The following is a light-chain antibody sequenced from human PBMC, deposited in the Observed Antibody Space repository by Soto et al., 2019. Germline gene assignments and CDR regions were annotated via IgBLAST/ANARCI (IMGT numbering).Light chain of an antibody. CDR1: QSLVYKDGNTY. V-gene: IGKV2-30*01. CDR2: KVS. Sequence: DVVITQSPLSLPVTLGQPASISCRSSQSLVYKDGNTYLNWFQQRPGQSPRRLIYKVSNRDSGVPDRFSGSGSDTDFTLKISRVEAEDVGVYYCMQGTQSPYTFGQGTKLEIK. CDR3: MQGTQSPYT. J-gene: IGKJ2*01.